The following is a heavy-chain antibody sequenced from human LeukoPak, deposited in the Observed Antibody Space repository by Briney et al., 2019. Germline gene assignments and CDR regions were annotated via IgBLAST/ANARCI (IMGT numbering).Heavy chain of an antibody. CDR3: ARSKTPPDAFDI. CDR1: GGTFSSYA. V-gene: IGHV1-69*06. Sequence: SVKVSCKASGGTFSSYAISWVRQAPGQGLEWMGGIIPIFGTANYAQKFQGRVTITADKSTSTAYMELSSLRSEDTAVYYCARSKTPPDAFDIWGQGTMVTISS. J-gene: IGHJ3*02. CDR2: IIPIFGTA.